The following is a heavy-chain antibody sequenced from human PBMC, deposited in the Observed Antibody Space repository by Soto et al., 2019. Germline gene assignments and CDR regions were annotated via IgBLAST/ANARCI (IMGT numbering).Heavy chain of an antibody. CDR3: ARTSYDSSGTAADP. V-gene: IGHV4-31*03. D-gene: IGHD3-22*01. Sequence: QVQLQESGPGLVKPSQTLSLTCTVSGGSIISGGYYWSWIRQHPGKGLEWIGYIYYSGSTYYNPHLKSRVTISVDTSKNQFSLKLSSVTAADTAVYYCARTSYDSSGTAADPWGQGTLVTVSS. CDR1: GGSIISGGYY. J-gene: IGHJ5*02. CDR2: IYYSGST.